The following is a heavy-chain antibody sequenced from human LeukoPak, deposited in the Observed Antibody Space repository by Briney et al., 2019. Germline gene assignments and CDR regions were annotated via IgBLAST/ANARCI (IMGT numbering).Heavy chain of an antibody. CDR2: IHYSGQN. Sequence: SETLSLTCTVSGGSISTSYWNWIRQSPGRGLQWIGYIHYSGQNKYNPSLKSRVAISMDTPKSQISLKLTSVTAADTAVYYCARGFDYKSTYFDNWGQGTLVTVSP. J-gene: IGHJ4*02. V-gene: IGHV4-59*01. D-gene: IGHD5-12*01. CDR3: ARGFDYKSTYFDN. CDR1: GGSISTSY.